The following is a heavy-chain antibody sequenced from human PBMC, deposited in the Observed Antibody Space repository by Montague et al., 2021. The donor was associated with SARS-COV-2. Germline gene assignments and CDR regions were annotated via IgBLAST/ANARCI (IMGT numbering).Heavy chain of an antibody. J-gene: IGHJ4*02. Sequence: SETLSLTCSVSGDSITNHYWSWIRQPAGKGLEWIGRMHFTGKANFSPFFSSRLTMSADTSKNQFSLKLTSVTAADTAIYFCARDRFDFGAGRQGAIDFWGQGTLVTVSS. CDR1: GDSITNHY. D-gene: IGHD3-10*01. CDR3: ARDRFDFGAGRQGAIDF. CDR2: MHFTGKA. V-gene: IGHV4-4*07.